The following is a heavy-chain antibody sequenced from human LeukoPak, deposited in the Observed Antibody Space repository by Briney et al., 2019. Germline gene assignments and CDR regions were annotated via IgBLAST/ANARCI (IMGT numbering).Heavy chain of an antibody. CDR3: ARQAWRNTYYYYGMDV. CDR2: IYPGDSDT. CDR1: GYSFTSYW. J-gene: IGHJ6*02. D-gene: IGHD3-3*01. Sequence: GESLKISCKGSGYSFTSYWIGWVRQMPGKGLEWMGIIYPGDSDTRYSPSFQGQVTISADKSISTAYLQWSSLKASDTAMYYCARQAWRNTYYYYGMDVWGQGTTVTVSS. V-gene: IGHV5-51*01.